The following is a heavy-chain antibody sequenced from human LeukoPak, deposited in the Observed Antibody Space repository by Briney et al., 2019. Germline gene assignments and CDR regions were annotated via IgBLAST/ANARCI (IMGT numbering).Heavy chain of an antibody. CDR2: INGDGRNI. CDR1: GFTFSSYW. V-gene: IGHV3-74*01. CDR3: TRDLMDYDVSTGLHHYYLDV. J-gene: IGHJ6*02. D-gene: IGHD3-9*01. Sequence: GGSLRLSCVASGFTFSSYWMHWVRQDPRKGLVWVSRINGDGRNINYADSVRGRFTISRDNAKNTLYLQMNTLRVEDTAVYYCTRDLMDYDVSTGLHHYYLDVWGQGTTVTVSS.